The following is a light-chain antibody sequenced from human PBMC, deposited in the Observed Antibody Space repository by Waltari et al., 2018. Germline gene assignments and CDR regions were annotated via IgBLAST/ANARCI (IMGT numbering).Light chain of an antibody. V-gene: IGKV3-15*01. CDR1: QSVSDN. CDR2: GAS. CDR3: QQYDAWPPELT. J-gene: IGKJ4*01. Sequence: EIVMTQSPATLSVSPGERATLFCRASQSVSDNLAWYQHKPGQAPRLLIYGASTRATGVPPRFSGSGSGIEFTLTINSLQSEDFAVYYCQQYDAWPPELTFGGGTKVEIK.